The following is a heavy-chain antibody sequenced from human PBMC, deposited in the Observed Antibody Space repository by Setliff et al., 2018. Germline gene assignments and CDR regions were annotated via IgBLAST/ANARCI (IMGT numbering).Heavy chain of an antibody. CDR1: GGSMTSYY. V-gene: IGHV4-59*13. Sequence: SETLSLTCTVSGGSMTSYYWSWIRQSPWKGLEWIGYVHYSGDSNYNSSLKSRVTMSVDTSKNQFSLNLRSVTAADTAVYYCARQPSSGSYYNPRPYYFDYWGQGTLVTVSS. J-gene: IGHJ4*02. CDR3: ARQPSSGSYYNPRPYYFDY. CDR2: VHYSGDS. D-gene: IGHD3-10*01.